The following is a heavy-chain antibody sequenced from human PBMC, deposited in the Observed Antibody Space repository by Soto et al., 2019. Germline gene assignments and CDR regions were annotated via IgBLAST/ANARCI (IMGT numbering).Heavy chain of an antibody. CDR3: ARGRRYCTTTSCYPPALFPYGMDV. V-gene: IGHV1-8*01. CDR2: INPDSDNT. D-gene: IGHD2-2*01. Sequence: QVQLVQSGAEVKKPGASVKVSCKTSGYTFTNYDINWVRQAAGQGLEWMGWINPDSDNTGYAQKFQGRVTMTRDTSISTAYMELNSLRSEDTAVYYCARGRRYCTTTSCYPPALFPYGMDVWGQGTTVTVSS. J-gene: IGHJ6*02. CDR1: GYTFTNYD.